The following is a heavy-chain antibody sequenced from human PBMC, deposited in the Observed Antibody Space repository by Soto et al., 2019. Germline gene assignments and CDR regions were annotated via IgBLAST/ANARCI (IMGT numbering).Heavy chain of an antibody. J-gene: IGHJ6*02. CDR1: GDSLGNYG. D-gene: IGHD3-9*01. V-gene: IGHV4-4*07. CDR3: ARADYEILTGSYDMEV. CDR2: VSSSGNT. Sequence: PXETLSLTFTVPGDSLGNYGWFWIRQPVGKGLEWIGRVSSSGNTNANPTLNSRATMSIDTSKNQFSLRLRSVTAADTAVYYCARADYEILTGSYDMEVRGQGTTVTVS.